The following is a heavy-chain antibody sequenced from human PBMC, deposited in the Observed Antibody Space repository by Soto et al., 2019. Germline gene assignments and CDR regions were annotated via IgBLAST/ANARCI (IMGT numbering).Heavy chain of an antibody. Sequence: HPEGALRLTCAASGFTFSSYAMHWVRQAPGKGLEWVAVISYDGSNKYYADSVKGRFTISRDNSKNTLYLQMNSLRAEDTAVYYCARDPNCSGGSCYFAFDYWGQGTLVTVSS. V-gene: IGHV3-30-3*01. J-gene: IGHJ4*02. CDR1: GFTFSSYA. CDR3: ARDPNCSGGSCYFAFDY. D-gene: IGHD2-15*01. CDR2: ISYDGSNK.